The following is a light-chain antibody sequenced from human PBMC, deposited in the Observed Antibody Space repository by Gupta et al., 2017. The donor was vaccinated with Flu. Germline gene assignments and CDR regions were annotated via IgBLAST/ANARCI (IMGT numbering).Light chain of an antibody. CDR3: QQYNNWPPYT. V-gene: IGKV3-15*01. CDR1: QSVRSN. CDR2: GAS. Sequence: ATLSVSPGERVTLSCRASQSVRSNLAWYQQKPGQAPRLLIYGASTRATGIPASFSGSGSGTEFTLTISSRQSEDFAIYYCQQYNNWPPYTFGQGTKLEIK. J-gene: IGKJ2*01.